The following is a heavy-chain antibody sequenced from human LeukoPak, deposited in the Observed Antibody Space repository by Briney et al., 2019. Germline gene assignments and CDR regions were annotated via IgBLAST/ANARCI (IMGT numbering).Heavy chain of an antibody. Sequence: SETLSLTCTVSGGSISSGDYYWGWIRQPPGKGLEWIGYIYYSGSTYYNPSLKSRVTISVDTSKNQFSLKLSSVTAADTAVYYCARVQYQLLYRWEGVYYFDYWGQGTLVTVSS. CDR2: IYYSGST. J-gene: IGHJ4*02. V-gene: IGHV4-30-4*08. D-gene: IGHD2-2*02. CDR3: ARVQYQLLYRWEGVYYFDY. CDR1: GGSISSGDYY.